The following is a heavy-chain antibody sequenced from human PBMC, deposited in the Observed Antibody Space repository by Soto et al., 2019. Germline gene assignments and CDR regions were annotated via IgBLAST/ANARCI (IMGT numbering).Heavy chain of an antibody. J-gene: IGHJ3*01. V-gene: IGHV1-2*04. CDR1: GYTFTGYY. CDR3: ARDEYSSSSGAFDV. CDR2: INPNSGGT. D-gene: IGHD6-6*01. Sequence: ASVKVSCKASGYTFTGYYMHWVRQAPGQGLEWMGWINPNSGGTNYAQKFQGWVTMTRDTSISTAYMELSRLRSDDTAVYYCARDEYSSSSGAFDVWGQGTMVNVSS.